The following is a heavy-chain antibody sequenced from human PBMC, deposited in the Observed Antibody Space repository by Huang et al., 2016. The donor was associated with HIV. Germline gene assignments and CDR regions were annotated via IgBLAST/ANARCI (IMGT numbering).Heavy chain of an antibody. Sequence: QVQLQQWGAGLLKPSETLSLTCAVYGGSFSGYYWSWLRQSPGKGLEWIGESNHSGSTNSNPSLKSRLTISVDTSKNQFSLKLSSVTAADTAVYYCARERMMSWLDDHDAFDIWGQGTMVTVSS. CDR3: ARERMMSWLDDHDAFDI. CDR2: SNHSGST. CDR1: GGSFSGYY. V-gene: IGHV4-34*01. J-gene: IGHJ3*02. D-gene: IGHD1-1*01.